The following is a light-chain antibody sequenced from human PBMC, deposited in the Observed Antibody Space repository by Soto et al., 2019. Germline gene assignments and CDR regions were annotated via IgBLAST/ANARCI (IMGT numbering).Light chain of an antibody. V-gene: IGKV1-5*03. J-gene: IGKJ1*01. Sequence: DIQMTQSPSTLSGSVGDRVTITCRASQTISSWLAWYQQKPGKAPKLLIYKASTLKSGVPSRFSGSGSGTEFPLTIRSLQPDDFATYYSQHYNSYSEAFGQGTKVELK. CDR2: KAS. CDR1: QTISSW. CDR3: QHYNSYSEA.